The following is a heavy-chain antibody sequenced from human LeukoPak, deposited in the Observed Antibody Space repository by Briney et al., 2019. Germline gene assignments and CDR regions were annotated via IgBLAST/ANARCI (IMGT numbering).Heavy chain of an antibody. CDR3: ATTYDFWSGYHYYFDY. J-gene: IGHJ4*02. Sequence: SETLSLTCTVSGGSISSYYWSWIRQPPGKGLEWIGYIYYSGSTNYNPSLKSRVTISVDTSKNQFSLKLNSVTAADTAVYYCATTYDFWSGYHYYFDYWGQGTLVTVSS. D-gene: IGHD3-3*01. CDR1: GGSISSYY. V-gene: IGHV4-59*08. CDR2: IYYSGST.